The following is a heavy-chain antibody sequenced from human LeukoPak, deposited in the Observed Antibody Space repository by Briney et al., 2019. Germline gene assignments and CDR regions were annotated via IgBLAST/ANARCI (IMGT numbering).Heavy chain of an antibody. Sequence: PGGTLRPSCAASGFTFSSYGMSWVRQAPGKGLEWVSAISGSGGSTYYADSVKGRFTISRDNSKNTLYLQMNSLRAEDTPVYYCAKLDGYSYGYSVDYWGQGALVTVSS. CDR3: AKLDGYSYGYSVDY. CDR2: ISGSGGST. D-gene: IGHD5-18*01. CDR1: GFTFSSYG. J-gene: IGHJ4*02. V-gene: IGHV3-23*01.